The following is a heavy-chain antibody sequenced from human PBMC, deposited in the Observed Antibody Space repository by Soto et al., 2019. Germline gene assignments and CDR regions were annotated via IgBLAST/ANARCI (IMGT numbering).Heavy chain of an antibody. J-gene: IGHJ6*03. D-gene: IGHD3-9*01. Sequence: ASVKVSCKASGYTFTSYGISWVRQAPGQGLEWMGWISAYNGNTNYAQKLQGRVTMTTDTSTSTAYMELRRLRSDDTAVYYCAVGVLRYFDWLPDSGYMEVWGKGTTVTVSS. V-gene: IGHV1-18*01. CDR1: GYTFTSYG. CDR3: AVGVLRYFDWLPDSGYMEV. CDR2: ISAYNGNT.